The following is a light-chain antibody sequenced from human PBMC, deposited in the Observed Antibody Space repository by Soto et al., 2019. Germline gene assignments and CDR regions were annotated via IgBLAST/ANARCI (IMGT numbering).Light chain of an antibody. J-gene: IGKJ1*01. CDR1: QSISTY. V-gene: IGKV1-39*01. CDR3: QQSYSTPRT. CDR2: TAS. Sequence: DIQMTQSPSSLSASVGDRVTITCRASQSISTYLNWYQQKPRKAPKLLIYTASSLQSGVPSRFSGSGSGTDFTLTISSLQPEDFATYYCQQSYSTPRTFGQGTNVDIK.